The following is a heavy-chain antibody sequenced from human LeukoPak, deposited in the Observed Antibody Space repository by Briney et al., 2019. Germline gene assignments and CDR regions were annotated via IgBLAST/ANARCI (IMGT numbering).Heavy chain of an antibody. CDR3: AVTTGTTGWDAFDI. Sequence: ASVKVSCKASGYTFTSYGISRVRQAPGQGLEWMGWISAYNGNTNYAQKLQGRVTMTTDTSTSTAYMELRSLRSDDTAVYYCAVTTGTTGWDAFDIWGQGAMVIVSS. J-gene: IGHJ3*02. D-gene: IGHD1-1*01. CDR2: ISAYNGNT. CDR1: GYTFTSYG. V-gene: IGHV1-18*01.